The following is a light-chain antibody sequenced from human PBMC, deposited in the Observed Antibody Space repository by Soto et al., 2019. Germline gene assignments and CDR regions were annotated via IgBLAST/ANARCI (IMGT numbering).Light chain of an antibody. V-gene: IGLV2-14*03. CDR2: DGS. CDR1: NSDVGGYNY. CDR3: ASYTNSITYV. Sequence: QSVLTQPASVSGSPGQSITISCTGTNSDVGGYNYVSWYQQHPGKAPNLLIYDGSSRPSGLSNRFSGSKSGNTASLIISELQAEDEADYDCASYTNSITYVFGSGTKVTVL. J-gene: IGLJ1*01.